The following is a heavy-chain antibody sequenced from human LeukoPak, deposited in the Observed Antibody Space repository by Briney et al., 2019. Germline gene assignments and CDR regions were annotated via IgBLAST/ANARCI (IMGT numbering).Heavy chain of an antibody. V-gene: IGHV3-53*01. CDR2: IYSGGST. J-gene: IGHJ4*02. Sequence: GGSLRLSCAASGFTVSSNYMSWVRQAPGKGLEWVSVIYSGGSTYYADSVRGRFTISRDNSKNTLYLQMNSLGAEDTAVYYCARVSYYDSSDYYFLSYVDYWGQGTLVTVSS. CDR1: GFTVSSNY. CDR3: ARVSYYDSSDYYFLSYVDY. D-gene: IGHD3-22*01.